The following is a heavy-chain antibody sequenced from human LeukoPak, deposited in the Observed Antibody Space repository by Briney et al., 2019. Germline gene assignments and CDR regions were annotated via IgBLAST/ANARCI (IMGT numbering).Heavy chain of an antibody. V-gene: IGHV4-61*02. CDR2: ISNSGTT. D-gene: IGHD1-26*01. Sequence: SETPSLTCTVSGGSISSGSYYWTWIRQPAGKGLEWIGRISNSGTTNYNPSLKSRVTMSVDTSRNQFSLNLNSVTAADTAIYYCARWDGDPWGQGTLVTVSS. J-gene: IGHJ5*02. CDR3: ARWDGDP. CDR1: GGSISSGSYY.